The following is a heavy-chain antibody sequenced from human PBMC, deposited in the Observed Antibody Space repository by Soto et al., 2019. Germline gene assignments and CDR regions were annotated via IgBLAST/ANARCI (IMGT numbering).Heavy chain of an antibody. J-gene: IGHJ4*02. Sequence: ASVKVSWKVSGYTFTDHYVHWVQQAPGEGLEWLGLVDPEEGETIYAEKFQGRVTITADTSTDTAYMELRSLRSEDTGVYYCAYGSGSYLHYFEYWGQGTLVTVSS. V-gene: IGHV1-69-2*01. CDR1: GYTFTDHY. D-gene: IGHD3-10*01. CDR3: AYGSGSYLHYFEY. CDR2: VDPEEGET.